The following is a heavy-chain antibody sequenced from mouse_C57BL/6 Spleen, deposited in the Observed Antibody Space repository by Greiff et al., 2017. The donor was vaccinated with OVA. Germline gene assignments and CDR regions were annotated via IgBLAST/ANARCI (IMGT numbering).Heavy chain of an antibody. V-gene: IGHV1-69*01. CDR1: GYTFTSYW. J-gene: IGHJ2*01. D-gene: IGHD2-2*01. CDR3: ARRIYYGYDVFDY. CDR2: IDPSDSYT. Sequence: QVQLQQPGAELVMPGASVKLSCKASGYTFTSYWMHWVKQRPGQGLEWIGEIDPSDSYTNYNQKFKGKSTLTVDKSSSTAYMQLSSLTSEDSAVYYCARRIYYGYDVFDYWGQGTTLTVSS.